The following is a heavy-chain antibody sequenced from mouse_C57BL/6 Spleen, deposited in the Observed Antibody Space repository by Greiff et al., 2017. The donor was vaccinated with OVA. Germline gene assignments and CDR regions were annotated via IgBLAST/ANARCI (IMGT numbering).Heavy chain of an antibody. CDR3: ARLTGTTPLDY. CDR2: ISSGGSYT. CDR1: GFTFSSYG. D-gene: IGHD4-1*01. J-gene: IGHJ2*01. V-gene: IGHV5-6*02. Sequence: DVMLVESGGDLVKPGGSLKLSCAASGFTFSSYGMSWVRQTPDKRLEWVATISSGGSYTYYPDSVKGRFTISRDNAKNTLYLQMSSLKSEDTAMYYCARLTGTTPLDYWGQGTTLTVSS.